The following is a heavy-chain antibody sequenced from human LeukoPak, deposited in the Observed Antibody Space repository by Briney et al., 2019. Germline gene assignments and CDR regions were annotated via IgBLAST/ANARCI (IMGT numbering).Heavy chain of an antibody. Sequence: GGSLRLSCAASGFTFSSYDMTWVRQAPGRGLEWVSSIRPSGDNTYYGDSVKGRFTISRDNSKNTLYLQMNSLRAEDTAVYYCAKDFAQQLVGGYFDYWGQGTLVTVSS. CDR3: AKDFAQQLVGGYFDY. D-gene: IGHD6-13*01. CDR1: GFTFSSYD. V-gene: IGHV3-23*01. J-gene: IGHJ4*02. CDR2: IRPSGDNT.